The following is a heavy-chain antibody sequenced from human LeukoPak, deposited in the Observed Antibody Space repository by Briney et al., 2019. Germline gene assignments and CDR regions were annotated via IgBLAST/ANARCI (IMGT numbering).Heavy chain of an antibody. CDR2: ISGGGGST. J-gene: IGHJ4*02. CDR3: ARLGFYDYVWGSYRYPDY. CDR1: GFTFSNHA. D-gene: IGHD3-16*02. V-gene: IGHV3-23*01. Sequence: PGGSLRLSCAASGFTFSNHAMMWVRQAPGRGLEWVSAISGGGGSTYYTDSVKGRFTISRDNSKNTLYLQMNSLRAEDTAVYYCARLGFYDYVWGSYRYPDYWGQGTLVTVSS.